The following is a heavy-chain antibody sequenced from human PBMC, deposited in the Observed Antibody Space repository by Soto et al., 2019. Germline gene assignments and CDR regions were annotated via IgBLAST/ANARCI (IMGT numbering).Heavy chain of an antibody. D-gene: IGHD1-7*01. CDR3: ARDLGTGTTLYYYGMDV. J-gene: IGHJ6*02. V-gene: IGHV1-69*01. CDR2: IIPIFGTA. Sequence: QVQLVQSGAEVKKPGSSVKVSCKASGGTFSSYAIIWVRQAPGQGLEWMGGIIPIFGTAHYAQKFQGRVTISADESTSTAYRELSRLRSEDTAVYYCARDLGTGTTLYYYGMDVWGQGTTVTVSS. CDR1: GGTFSSYA.